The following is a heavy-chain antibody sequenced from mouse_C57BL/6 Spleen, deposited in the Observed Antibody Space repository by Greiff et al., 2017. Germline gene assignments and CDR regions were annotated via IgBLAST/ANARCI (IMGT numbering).Heavy chain of an antibody. Sequence: QVQLKESGPGILQSSQTLSLTCSFSGFSLSTSGMGVSWIRQPSGKGLEWLAHIYWDDDKRYNPSLKSRLTISKDTSRNQVFLKITSVDTADTATYYCARGPYGYDRAWFAYWGQGTLVTVSA. V-gene: IGHV8-12*01. D-gene: IGHD2-2*01. J-gene: IGHJ3*01. CDR2: IYWDDDK. CDR1: GFSLSTSGMG. CDR3: ARGPYGYDRAWFAY.